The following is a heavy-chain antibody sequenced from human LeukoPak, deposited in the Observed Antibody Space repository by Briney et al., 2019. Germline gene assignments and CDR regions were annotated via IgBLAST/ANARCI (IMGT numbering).Heavy chain of an antibody. D-gene: IGHD3-10*01. J-gene: IGHJ4*02. CDR3: TTTYYPDY. V-gene: IGHV3-15*01. CDR2: IKGETAAGAP. CDR1: GFTFTSAW. Sequence: GGSLGLSCAASGFTFTSAWMSWVRQAPGKGLEWVGRIKGETAAGAPDYVASVKGRFTISRDDSKNTLYLQMNSLKTEDTAVYYCTTTYYPDYWGQGTLVTVSS.